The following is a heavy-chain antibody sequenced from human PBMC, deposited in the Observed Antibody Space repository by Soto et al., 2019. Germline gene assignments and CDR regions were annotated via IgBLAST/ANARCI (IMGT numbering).Heavy chain of an antibody. J-gene: IGHJ4*02. Sequence: GESLKISCKGSGYSFAGYWITWVRQKPGKGLEWMGRIDPSDSQTYYSPSFRGHVTISVTKSITTVFLQWSSLRASDTAMYHCARQIYDSDTGPNFQYYFDSWGQGTPVTVSS. V-gene: IGHV5-10-1*01. CDR1: GYSFAGYW. CDR2: IDPSDSQT. CDR3: ARQIYDSDTGPNFQYYFDS. D-gene: IGHD3-22*01.